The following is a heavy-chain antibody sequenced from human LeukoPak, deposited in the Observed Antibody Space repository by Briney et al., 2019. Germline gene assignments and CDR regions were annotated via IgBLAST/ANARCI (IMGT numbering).Heavy chain of an antibody. CDR2: MCGSGGST. J-gene: IGHJ4*02. CDR1: AFTFTSAV. Sequence: GRSLRPSCPAAAFTFTSAVMGWVRHAPGEGRGWDSAMCGSGGSTYYADSVKGRFTISRDNSKNTLYLQMNSLRAEDTAVYYCAKYLSGYYSVYFDYWDQGTLVTVSS. CDR3: AKYLSGYYSVYFDY. V-gene: IGHV3-23*01. D-gene: IGHD3-22*01.